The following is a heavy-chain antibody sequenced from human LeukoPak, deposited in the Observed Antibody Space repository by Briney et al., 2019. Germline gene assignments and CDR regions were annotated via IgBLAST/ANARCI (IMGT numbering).Heavy chain of an antibody. CDR3: ATEAYYHFDY. CDR2: IQQVGSER. CDR1: GFTFSSYE. Sequence: PGGPLRLSCAASGFTFSSYEMNWVRQAPGKGLEWVAHIQQVGSERYYVDSVKGRFTISRDNAKNSLYLQMNSLRAEDTALYYCATEAYYHFDYWGQGTLVTVSS. D-gene: IGHD3-10*01. V-gene: IGHV3-7*01. J-gene: IGHJ4*02.